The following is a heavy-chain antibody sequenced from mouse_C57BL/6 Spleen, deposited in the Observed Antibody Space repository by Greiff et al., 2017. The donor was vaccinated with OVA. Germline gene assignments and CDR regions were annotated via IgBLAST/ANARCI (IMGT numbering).Heavy chain of an antibody. CDR3: ARSDYDGYFDV. Sequence: EVNVVESGPGLAKPSQTLSLTCSVTGYSITSDYWNWIRKFPGNKLEYMGYISYSGSTYYNPSLKSRNSITRDTSKNQYYLQLNSVTTEDAATYYCARSDYDGYFDVWGTGTTVTVSS. J-gene: IGHJ1*03. D-gene: IGHD2-4*01. CDR2: ISYSGST. CDR1: GYSITSDY. V-gene: IGHV3-8*01.